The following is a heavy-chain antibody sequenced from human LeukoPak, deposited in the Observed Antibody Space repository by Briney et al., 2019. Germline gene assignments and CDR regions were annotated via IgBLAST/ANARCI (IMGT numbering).Heavy chain of an antibody. V-gene: IGHV1-18*01. J-gene: IGHJ6*02. D-gene: IGHD2-2*01. CDR1: GYTFTSYG. CDR3: ARFSCSSTSCYSFGMDV. CDR2: ISAYNGNT. Sequence: APVKVSCKASGYTFTSYGISWVRQAPGQGLEWMGWISAYNGNTNYAQKLQGRVTMTTDTSTSTAYMELRSLRSDDTAVYYCARFSCSSTSCYSFGMDVWGQGTTVTVSS.